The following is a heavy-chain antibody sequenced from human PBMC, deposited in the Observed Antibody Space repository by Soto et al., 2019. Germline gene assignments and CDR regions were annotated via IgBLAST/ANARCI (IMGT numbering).Heavy chain of an antibody. V-gene: IGHV1-18*01. J-gene: IGHJ6*02. CDR2: ISAYNGNT. D-gene: IGHD2-15*01. CDR1: GYTFTSYG. Sequence: QVQLVQSGAEVKKPGASVKVSCKASGYTFTSYGISWVRQAPGQGLEWMGWISAYNGNTNYAQKLQGRVTMTTDTSTSTAYMELRSLRSDDTAVYYCARDCSGGSCYPRDGGYYYGMDVWGQGTTVTVSS. CDR3: ARDCSGGSCYPRDGGYYYGMDV.